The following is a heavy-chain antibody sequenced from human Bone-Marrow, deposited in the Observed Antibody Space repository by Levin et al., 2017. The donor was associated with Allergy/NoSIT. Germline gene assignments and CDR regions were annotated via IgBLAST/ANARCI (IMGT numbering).Heavy chain of an antibody. J-gene: IGHJ4*02. V-gene: IGHV4-34*01. CDR1: GGSFSGYY. CDR2: INHSGST. D-gene: IGHD6-6*01. CDR3: ARGHIAAHMVY. Sequence: PSETLSLTCAVYGGSFSGYYWSWIRQPPGKGLEWIGEINHSGSTNYNPSLKSRVTISVDTSKNQFSLKLSSVTAADTAVYYCARGHIAAHMVYWGQGTLVTVSS.